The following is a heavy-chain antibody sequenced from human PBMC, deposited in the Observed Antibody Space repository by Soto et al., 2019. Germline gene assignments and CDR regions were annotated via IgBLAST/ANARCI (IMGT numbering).Heavy chain of an antibody. D-gene: IGHD6-13*01. CDR1: GYTFTSYG. J-gene: IGHJ6*02. Sequence: QVQLVQSGAEVKKPGASVKVSCKASGYTFTSYGISWVRQAPGQGLEWMGWISAYNGNTNYAQKLQGRVTMTTDTATSTAYMELRSLRSDDTAVSYCARKISSRGFRLGGMDVWGQGTTVTFSS. V-gene: IGHV1-18*04. CDR3: ARKISSRGFRLGGMDV. CDR2: ISAYNGNT.